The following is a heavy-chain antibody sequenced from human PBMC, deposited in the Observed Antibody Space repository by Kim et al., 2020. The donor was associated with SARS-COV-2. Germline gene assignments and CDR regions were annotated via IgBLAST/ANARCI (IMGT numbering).Heavy chain of an antibody. CDR3: ATNLNSIAARLVLYSFDY. Sequence: SVKVSCKASGGTFSSYAISWVRQAPGQGLEWMGRIIPILGIANYAQKFQGRVTITADKSTSTAYMELSSLRSEDTAVYYCATNLNSIAARLVLYSFDYWGQGTLVTVSS. CDR2: IIPILGIA. D-gene: IGHD6-6*01. CDR1: GGTFSSYA. V-gene: IGHV1-69*04. J-gene: IGHJ4*02.